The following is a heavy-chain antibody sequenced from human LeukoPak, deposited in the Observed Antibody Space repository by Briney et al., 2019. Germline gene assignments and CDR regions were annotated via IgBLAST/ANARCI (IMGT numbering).Heavy chain of an antibody. D-gene: IGHD6-13*01. CDR1: GGTFSSYA. J-gene: IGHJ6*02. Sequence: ASVKVSCKASGGTFSSYAISWVRQAPGQGLEWMGGIIPIFGTANYAQKFQGRVTITADESTSTAYMELSSLRSEDTAVYYCARSPAAGPRALNTYYYYYGMDVWGQGTTVTVSS. CDR2: IIPIFGTA. V-gene: IGHV1-69*13. CDR3: ARSPAAGPRALNTYYYYYGMDV.